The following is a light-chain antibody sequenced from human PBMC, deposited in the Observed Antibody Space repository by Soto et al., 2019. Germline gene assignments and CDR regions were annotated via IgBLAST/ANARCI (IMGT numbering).Light chain of an antibody. CDR2: GAS. V-gene: IGKV3D-20*02. CDR1: QSVSSSY. CDR3: QQRSNWPRT. J-gene: IGKJ1*01. Sequence: EIVLTQSPGTLSLSPGERATLSCGASQSVSSSYLAWYQQKPGQAPRLLIFGASIRATGIPARFSGSGSGTDFTLTISSLEPEDFAVYYCQQRSNWPRTFGQGTKVDIK.